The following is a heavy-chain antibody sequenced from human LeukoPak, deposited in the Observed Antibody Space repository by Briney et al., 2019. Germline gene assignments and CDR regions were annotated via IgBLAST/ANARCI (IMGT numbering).Heavy chain of an antibody. CDR3: ARGDVEAGSYWFDP. CDR1: GGSISSRSYY. J-gene: IGHJ5*02. D-gene: IGHD1-26*01. CDR2: MYYSGSS. Sequence: SETLSLTCTVSGGSISSRSYYWGWIRQPPGKGLEWIGSMYYSGSSYYNPSLKSRVTISVDTSKNQFSLKLSSVTAADTAVYYCARGDVEAGSYWFDPWGQGTLVTVSS. V-gene: IGHV4-39*01.